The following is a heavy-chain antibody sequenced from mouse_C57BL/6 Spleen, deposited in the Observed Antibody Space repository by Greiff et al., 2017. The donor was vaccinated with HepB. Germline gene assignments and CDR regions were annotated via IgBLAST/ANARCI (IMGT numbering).Heavy chain of an antibody. CDR2: ISDGGSYT. D-gene: IGHD1-1*01. CDR1: GFTFSSYA. CDR3: ARLLRSFDY. Sequence: EVKLQESGGGLVKPGGSLKLSCAASGFTFSSYAMSWVRQTPEKRLEWVATISDGGSYTYYPDNVKGRFTISRDNAKNNLYLQMSHLKSEDTAMYYCARLLRSFDYWGQGTTLTVSS. J-gene: IGHJ2*01. V-gene: IGHV5-4*03.